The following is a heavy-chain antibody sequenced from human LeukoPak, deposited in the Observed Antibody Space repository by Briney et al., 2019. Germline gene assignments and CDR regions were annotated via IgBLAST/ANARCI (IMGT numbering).Heavy chain of an antibody. CDR3: ASYGWSS. Sequence: ASVKVSCKASGYTFTTYDINWVRQATGQGLEWMGWMNPNSGNGGYAQKLQGRVTMTTDTSTSTAYMELRSLRSDDTAVYYCASYGWSSWGQGTLVTVSS. J-gene: IGHJ5*02. D-gene: IGHD1-26*01. CDR1: GYTFTTYD. V-gene: IGHV1-8*02. CDR2: MNPNSGNG.